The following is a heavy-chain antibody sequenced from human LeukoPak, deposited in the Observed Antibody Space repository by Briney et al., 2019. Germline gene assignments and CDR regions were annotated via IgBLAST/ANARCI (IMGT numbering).Heavy chain of an antibody. CDR2: ISTSNGDR. CDR1: GSTFPSHA. J-gene: IGHJ4*02. Sequence: ASVKVSCKPSGSTFPSHAITWLRQAPGQGPEWTGWISTSNGDRNYVQNLQGRITLTIDTSTTTAYMELRSLRSDDTAIYYCATRGITAARLDYWGQGTLVTVSS. CDR3: ATRGITAARLDY. D-gene: IGHD2-2*01. V-gene: IGHV1-18*04.